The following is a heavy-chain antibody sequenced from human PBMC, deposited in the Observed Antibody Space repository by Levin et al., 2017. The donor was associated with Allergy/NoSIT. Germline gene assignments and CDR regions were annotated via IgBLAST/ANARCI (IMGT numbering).Heavy chain of an antibody. CDR2: SGTLADT. V-gene: IGHV3-13*01. CDR1: GFTFSNYD. D-gene: IGHD2-8*02. J-gene: IGHJ5*02. Sequence: GGSLRLSCAASGFTFSNYDMHWVRQAPGKGLEWVSGSGTLADTFYPDSVKGRFTISRENAKNSVYLQMNNLRAEDTAVYYCARGSTGGWSHNWFDPWGQGTLVTVSS. CDR3: ARGSTGGWSHNWFDP.